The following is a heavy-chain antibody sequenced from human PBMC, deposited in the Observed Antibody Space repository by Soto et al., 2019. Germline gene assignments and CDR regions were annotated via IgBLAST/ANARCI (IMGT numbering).Heavy chain of an antibody. J-gene: IGHJ3*02. D-gene: IGHD2-15*01. Sequence: GGSLRLSCAASGFTFSDYYMSWIRQAPGKGLEWVSYISSSGSTIYYADSVKGRFTISRDNAKNSLYLQMNSLRAEDTAVYYCARATVIYCSGGSCYSEDAFDIWGQGTMVTVSS. CDR2: ISSSGSTI. CDR3: ARATVIYCSGGSCYSEDAFDI. V-gene: IGHV3-11*01. CDR1: GFTFSDYY.